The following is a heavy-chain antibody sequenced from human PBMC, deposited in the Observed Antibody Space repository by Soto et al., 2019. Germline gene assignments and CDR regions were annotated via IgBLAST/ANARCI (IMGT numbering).Heavy chain of an antibody. CDR2: IHSSGST. J-gene: IGHJ2*01. Sequence: QVQLLESGPGLVKPSQTLSLTCTVSGGSINTAGDYWNWIRQLPGEGREWIGSIHSSGSTYYTPSLKSRVTVSPDTSKNQFSLNLDSVTAADTAVYYCVRGKRGPWYFDLWGRGTLVAVSS. V-gene: IGHV4-31*03. CDR1: GGSINTAGDY. CDR3: VRGKRGPWYFDL. D-gene: IGHD3-10*01.